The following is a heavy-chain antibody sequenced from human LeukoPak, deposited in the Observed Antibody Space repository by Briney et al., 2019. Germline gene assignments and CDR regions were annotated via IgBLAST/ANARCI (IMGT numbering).Heavy chain of an antibody. CDR2: INPSGGST. CDR3: ARDRLLDTAMVGLIDY. D-gene: IGHD5-18*01. CDR1: GYTFTSYY. V-gene: IGHV1-46*01. J-gene: IGHJ4*02. Sequence: ASVKVSCKASGYTFTSYYMHWVRQAPGQGLEWMGIINPSGGSTSYAQKLQGRVTMTRDTSTSTVYMELSSLRSEDTAVYYCARDRLLDTAMVGLIDYWGQGTLVTVSS.